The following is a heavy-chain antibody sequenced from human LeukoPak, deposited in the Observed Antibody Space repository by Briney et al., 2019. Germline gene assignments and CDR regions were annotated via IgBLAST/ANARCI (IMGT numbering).Heavy chain of an antibody. D-gene: IGHD3-10*01. CDR2: IYHSGST. Sequence: PSETLSLTCAVSGGSISSSNWWSWVRQPPGKGLEWIGEIYHSGSTNYNPSLKSRVTISVDKSKNQFSLKLSSVTATDTAVYYCARHQLLWFGELMIWFDPWGQGTLVTVSS. CDR3: ARHQLLWFGELMIWFDP. V-gene: IGHV4-4*02. CDR1: GGSISSSNW. J-gene: IGHJ5*02.